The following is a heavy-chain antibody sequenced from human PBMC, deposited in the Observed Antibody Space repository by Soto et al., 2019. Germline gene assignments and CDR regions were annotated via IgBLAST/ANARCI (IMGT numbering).Heavy chain of an antibody. Sequence: QTPGKGLEWIGSIYYSGSTYHNPSLKSLVTISVDTSNNQFSLKLSSVTAADTAVFFFQAEDGIRGTVPVSAFLLNRSFDL. D-gene: IGHD1-1*01. CDR3: QAEDGIRGTVPVSAFLLNRSFDL. J-gene: IGHJ2*01. CDR2: IYYSGST. V-gene: IGHV4-39*01.